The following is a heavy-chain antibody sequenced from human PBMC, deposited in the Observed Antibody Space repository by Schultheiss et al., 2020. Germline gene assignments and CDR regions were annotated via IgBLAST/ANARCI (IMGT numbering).Heavy chain of an antibody. J-gene: IGHJ4*02. D-gene: IGHD3-10*01. CDR3: ARILSYYGSGFADY. CDR1: GFSLSTSGMC. CDR2: IDWDDDK. V-gene: IGHV2-70*11. Sequence: SCPTLVKPTQTLTLTCTFSGFSLSTSGMCVSWIRQPPGKALEWLARIDWDDDKYYSTSLKTRLTISKDTSKNQVVLTMTNMDPVDTATYYCARILSYYGSGFADYWGQGTLVTVSS.